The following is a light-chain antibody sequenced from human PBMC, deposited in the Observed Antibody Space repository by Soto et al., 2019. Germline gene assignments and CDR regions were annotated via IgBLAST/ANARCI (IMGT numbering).Light chain of an antibody. J-gene: IGKJ4*01. CDR2: AAS. CDR1: QGISNY. CDR3: QKYNSAPRIT. Sequence: IPMSPSPSSLSASVGDRVTITCRASQGISNYLAWYQQKPGKVPKLLIYAASTLQSGVPSRFSGSGSGTDFTLTISSLQPEDVATYYCQKYNSAPRITFGGGTKVDIK. V-gene: IGKV1-27*01.